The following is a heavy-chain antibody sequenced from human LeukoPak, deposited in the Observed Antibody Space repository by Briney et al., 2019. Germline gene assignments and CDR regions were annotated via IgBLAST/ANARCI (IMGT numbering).Heavy chain of an antibody. CDR2: ISYDGSNK. Sequence: PGGSLRLSCAAPGFTFSSYGMHWVRQAPGKGLEWVVVISYDGSNKYYADSVKGRFTISRDNSKNTLYLQMSSLRAEDTAVYYCVKSGGDIVVVPAALWGQGTLVTVSS. CDR3: VKSGGDIVVVPAAL. D-gene: IGHD2-2*01. CDR1: GFTFSSYG. V-gene: IGHV3-30*18. J-gene: IGHJ4*02.